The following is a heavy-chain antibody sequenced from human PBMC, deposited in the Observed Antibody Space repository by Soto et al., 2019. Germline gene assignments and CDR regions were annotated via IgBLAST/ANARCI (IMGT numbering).Heavy chain of an antibody. V-gene: IGHV3-23*01. D-gene: IGHD2-21*02. J-gene: IGHJ4*02. Sequence: EVQLLESGGGLVQPGGSLSLSGAASGLPFAGIAMSWVGQAPGKGLEWSSAISGSGGTTYYAASVKGRFTISRDNSKNTLSLQMNSLRAEVTAVYYCAKSTFGVTAVNPLEDYWGQGTLVTVSS. CDR1: GLPFAGIA. CDR3: AKSTFGVTAVNPLEDY. CDR2: ISGSGGTT.